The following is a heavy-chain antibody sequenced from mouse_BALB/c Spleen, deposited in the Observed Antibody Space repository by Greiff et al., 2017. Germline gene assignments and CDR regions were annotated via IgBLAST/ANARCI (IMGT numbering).Heavy chain of an antibody. V-gene: IGHV1-9*01. CDR3: ARFISLRTQYYYAMDY. D-gene: IGHD1-1*01. CDR2: ILPGSGST. J-gene: IGHJ4*01. Sequence: QVQLQQSGAELMKPGASVKISCKATGYTFSSYWIEWVKQRPGHGLEWIGEILPGSGSTNYNEKFKGKATFTADTSSNTAYMQLSSLTSEDSAVYYCARFISLRTQYYYAMDYWGQGTSVTVSS. CDR1: GYTFSSYW.